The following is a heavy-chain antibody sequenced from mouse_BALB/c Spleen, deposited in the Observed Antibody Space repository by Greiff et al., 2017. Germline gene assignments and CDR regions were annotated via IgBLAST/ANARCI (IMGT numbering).Heavy chain of an antibody. D-gene: IGHD2-14*01. V-gene: IGHV3-2*02. CDR3: ARGDYRYYFDY. J-gene: IGHJ2*01. Sequence: EVKLVESGPGLVKPSQSLSLTCTVTGYSITSDYAWNWIRQFPGNKLEWMGYISYSGSTSYNPSLKSRISITRDTSKNQFFLQLNSVTTEDTATYYCARGDYRYYFDYWGQGTTLTVSS. CDR2: ISYSGST. CDR1: GYSITSDYA.